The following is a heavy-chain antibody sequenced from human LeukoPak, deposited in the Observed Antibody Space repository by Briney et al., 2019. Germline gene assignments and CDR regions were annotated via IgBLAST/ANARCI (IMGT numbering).Heavy chain of an antibody. J-gene: IGHJ6*02. CDR2: INPNSGGT. D-gene: IGHD6-13*01. V-gene: IGHV1-2*02. CDR3: ARRSSSYYYYYGMDV. Sequence: VASVKVSCKASGYTFTGYYMHWVRQAPGQGLEWMGWINPNSGGTNYAQKFQGRVTMTRDTSISTAYMELSRLRSDDTAVYYCARRSSSYYYYYGMDVWGQGTTVTVSS. CDR1: GYTFTGYY.